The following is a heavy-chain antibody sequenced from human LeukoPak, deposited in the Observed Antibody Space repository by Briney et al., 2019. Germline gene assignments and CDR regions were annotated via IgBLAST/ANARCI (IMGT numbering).Heavy chain of an antibody. CDR1: GGSFCGSQY. CDR3: AAGKDVVGSPVGAFDI. V-gene: IGHV4-39*07. Sequence: SETLSLTCTVSGGSFCGSQYWGWFRQAPGKGLEWIGSTYTNGRTFYNPSLASRLTTSVDTSTNQISLRLTSATVADTAVFYCAAGKDVVGSPVGAFDIWGQGTMVTVSS. CDR2: TYTNGRT. J-gene: IGHJ3*02. D-gene: IGHD2-2*01.